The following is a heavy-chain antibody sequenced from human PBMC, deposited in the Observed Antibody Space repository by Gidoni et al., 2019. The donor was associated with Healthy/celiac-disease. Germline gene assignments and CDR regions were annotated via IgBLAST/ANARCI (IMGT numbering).Heavy chain of an antibody. CDR1: GYTFTGYY. J-gene: IGHJ5*02. D-gene: IGHD6-19*01. V-gene: IGHV1-2*02. CDR2: INPNSGGT. CDR3: ARDIQWLVPAVWFDP. Sequence: QVQLVQSGAEVKKPGVSVKVSCKASGYTFTGYYMHWVRQAPGQGLEWMGWINPNSGGTNYAQKFQGRVTMTRDTSISTAYMELSRLRSDDTAVYYCARDIQWLVPAVWFDPWGQGTLVTVSS.